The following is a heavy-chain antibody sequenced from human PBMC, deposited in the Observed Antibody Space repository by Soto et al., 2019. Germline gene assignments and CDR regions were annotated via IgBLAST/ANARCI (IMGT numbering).Heavy chain of an antibody. CDR3: ASGGIAVL. Sequence: PGGSLRLSCAASGFTFSNNWMHWVRQAPGKGPVWVSRINSDGSSTYYADSVKGRFTISRDNAKNTLYLQMNSLRADDTAVYYCASGGIAVLRGRGTLVTGSS. V-gene: IGHV3-74*01. J-gene: IGHJ4*02. CDR1: GFTFSNNW. D-gene: IGHD6-19*01. CDR2: INSDGSST.